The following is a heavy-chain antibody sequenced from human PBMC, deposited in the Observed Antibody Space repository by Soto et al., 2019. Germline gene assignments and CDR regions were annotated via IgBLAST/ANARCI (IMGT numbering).Heavy chain of an antibody. V-gene: IGHV4-34*01. J-gene: IGHJ4*02. D-gene: IGHD6-13*01. Sequence: SETLSLTCAVYGGSFSGYYWSWIRQPPGKGLEWIGEINHSGSTNYNPSLKSRVTISVDTSKNQFSLKLSSVTAADTAVYYCARGVSELGAAAEFGNVRVHDYWGQGTLVTVSS. CDR3: ARGVSELGAAAEFGNVRVHDY. CDR1: GGSFSGYY. CDR2: INHSGST.